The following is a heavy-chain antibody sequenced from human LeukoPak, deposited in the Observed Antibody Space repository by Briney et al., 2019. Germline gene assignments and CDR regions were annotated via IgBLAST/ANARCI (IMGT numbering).Heavy chain of an antibody. J-gene: IGHJ2*01. D-gene: IGHD3-3*01. CDR3: ARDFWDDFEYFDL. CDR2: INGSGSST. V-gene: IGHV3-23*01. Sequence: SGGSLRLSCAASGFTFSSHAMSWVRQAPGKGLEWVSAINGSGSSTYYADSVKGRVSISGDNSKNTLYLQMNSLRVEDTALYYCARDFWDDFEYFDLWGRGTLVTVSS. CDR1: GFTFSSHA.